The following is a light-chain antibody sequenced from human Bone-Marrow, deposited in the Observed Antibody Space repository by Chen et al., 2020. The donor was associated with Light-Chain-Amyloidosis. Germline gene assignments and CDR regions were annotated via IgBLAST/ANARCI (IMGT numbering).Light chain of an antibody. CDR2: RDT. CDR1: DLPTKY. V-gene: IGLV3-25*03. J-gene: IGLJ2*01. Sequence: SYELPQPPSVSVSPGQTARITCSGDDLPTKYAYWYQQKPGQAPVLVIHRDTEWPSGISERFSGSSSGTTATLTISGVEEEDEADYHCQSADSSGTYEVIFGGGTKLTVL. CDR3: QSADSSGTYEVI.